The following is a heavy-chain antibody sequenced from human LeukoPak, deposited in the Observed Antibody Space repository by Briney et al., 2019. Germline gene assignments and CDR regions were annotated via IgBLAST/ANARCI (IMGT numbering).Heavy chain of an antibody. CDR2: IYSGGST. CDR1: GFTVSSNY. V-gene: IGHV3-66*01. J-gene: IGHJ4*02. CDR3: TTEYDFWSSSGRYFDY. D-gene: IGHD3-3*01. Sequence: PGGSLRLSCATSGFTVSSNYMNWVRQAPGKGLEWVSVIYSGGSTYYADSVKGRFTISRDNSKNTLYLQMNSLKTEDTAVYYCTTEYDFWSSSGRYFDYWGQGTLVTVSS.